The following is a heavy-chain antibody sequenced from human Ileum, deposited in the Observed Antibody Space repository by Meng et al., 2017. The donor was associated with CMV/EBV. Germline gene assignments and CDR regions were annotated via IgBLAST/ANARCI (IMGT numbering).Heavy chain of an antibody. D-gene: IGHD1-26*01. CDR1: GFTLTSYT. Sequence: GESLKISCAASGFTLTSYTMHWVRQAPGKGLEWVALISYDGANKYYADSVKGRFTISRDNSKNTLYLQMNSLRAEDTAVYYCAKGGSGSYPTYGMDVWGQGTTVTVSS. V-gene: IGHV3-30-3*01. CDR2: ISYDGANK. CDR3: AKGGSGSYPTYGMDV. J-gene: IGHJ6*02.